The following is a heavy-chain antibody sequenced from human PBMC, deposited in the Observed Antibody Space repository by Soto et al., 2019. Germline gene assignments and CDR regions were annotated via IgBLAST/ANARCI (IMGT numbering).Heavy chain of an antibody. CDR1: GGTFSSYA. Sequence: QVQLVQSGAEVKKPGSSVKVSCKASGGTFSSYAISWVRQAPGQGLEWMGGIIPIFGTANYAQKFQGRVTIXXDXSXXTAYMELSSLRSEDTAVYYCAREERGVSVGATVDYWGQGTLVTVSS. D-gene: IGHD1-26*01. CDR2: IIPIFGTA. J-gene: IGHJ4*02. V-gene: IGHV1-69*12. CDR3: AREERGVSVGATVDY.